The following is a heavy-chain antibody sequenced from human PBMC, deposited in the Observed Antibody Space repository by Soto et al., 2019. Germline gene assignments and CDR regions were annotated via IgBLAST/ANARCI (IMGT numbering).Heavy chain of an antibody. CDR3: ARGPYPGYDSSGYYYRAEYDY. J-gene: IGHJ4*02. Sequence: PGGSLRLSCAASGFTFSSYAMHWVRQAPGKGLEWVAVISYDGSNKYYADSVKGRFTISRDNSKNTLYLQMNSLRAEDTAVYYCARGPYPGYDSSGYYYRAEYDYWGQGTLVTVSS. V-gene: IGHV3-30*14. D-gene: IGHD3-22*01. CDR1: GFTFSSYA. CDR2: ISYDGSNK.